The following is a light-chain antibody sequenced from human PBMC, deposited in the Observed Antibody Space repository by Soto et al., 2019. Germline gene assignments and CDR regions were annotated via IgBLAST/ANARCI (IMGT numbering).Light chain of an antibody. CDR3: QQYGSSAWT. V-gene: IGKV3-20*01. J-gene: IGKJ1*01. CDR2: GTS. Sequence: EIVLTQSPGTLSLSPGERATLSCRASQSVSSSYLAWYQQKPGQAPRLLIYGTSSRATAIPDGFSGSGSGTDFTLTISRLEPADVAVYYCQQYGSSAWTFGQGTKVEIK. CDR1: QSVSSSY.